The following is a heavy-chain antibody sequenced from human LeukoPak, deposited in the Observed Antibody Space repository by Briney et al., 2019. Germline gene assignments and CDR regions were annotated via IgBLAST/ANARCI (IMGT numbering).Heavy chain of an antibody. Sequence: SETLSHTCTVSGGSISSSSYYWGWIRQPPGKGLEWIGSIYYSGSTYYNPSLKSRVTISVDTSKNQFSLKLSSVTAADTAVYYCARDYYDSSGYPVYIDYWGQGTLVTVSS. J-gene: IGHJ4*02. V-gene: IGHV4-39*01. D-gene: IGHD3-22*01. CDR2: IYYSGST. CDR1: GGSISSSSYY. CDR3: ARDYYDSSGYPVYIDY.